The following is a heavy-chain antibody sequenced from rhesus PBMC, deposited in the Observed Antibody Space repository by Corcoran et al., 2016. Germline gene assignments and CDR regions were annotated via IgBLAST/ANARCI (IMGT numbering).Heavy chain of an antibody. CDR3: ARVGAAVDY. V-gene: IGHV4-127*01. Sequence: QVQLQESGPGLVKPSETLSLTCAVSGYSISSGYGWGCIRQPPGKGLEWIGQIYGGSGSNYYNPSLKSRVTVSKDTSKNQFSLKLSAVTAADTAVYYCARVGAAVDYWGQGVLVTVSS. J-gene: IGHJ4*01. D-gene: IGHD6-43*01. CDR2: IYGGSGSN. CDR1: GYSISSGYG.